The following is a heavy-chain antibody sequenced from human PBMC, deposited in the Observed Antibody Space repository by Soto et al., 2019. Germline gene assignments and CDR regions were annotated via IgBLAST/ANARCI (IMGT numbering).Heavy chain of an antibody. D-gene: IGHD4-4*01. CDR2: IIPMFNIT. CDR1: GGTFISYV. Sequence: QVLLVQSGAQVKNPVSSVKVSCKASGGTFISYVYNWVRQAPGQGLEWMGGIIPMFNITNFAQKFQGRITITADESTTTAYMELSSLRSEDTAVYYCARLPTVSRPTYGMDVWGQGTTVTVSS. J-gene: IGHJ6*02. V-gene: IGHV1-69*01. CDR3: ARLPTVSRPTYGMDV.